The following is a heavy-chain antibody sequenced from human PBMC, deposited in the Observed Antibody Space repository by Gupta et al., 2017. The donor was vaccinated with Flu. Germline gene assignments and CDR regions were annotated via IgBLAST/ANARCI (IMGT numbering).Heavy chain of an antibody. D-gene: IGHD3-10*01. CDR2: ISSSSSYI. CDR1: IFSSYS. CDR3: ARDGSGVGFDY. Sequence: IFSSYSMNWVRQAPGKGLEWVSSISSSSSYIYYADSAYGRFTILRDNSKNSRYLQLNYLSAEDRAVYYCARDGSGVGFDYWGQGTLVTVSS. V-gene: IGHV3-21*01. J-gene: IGHJ4*02.